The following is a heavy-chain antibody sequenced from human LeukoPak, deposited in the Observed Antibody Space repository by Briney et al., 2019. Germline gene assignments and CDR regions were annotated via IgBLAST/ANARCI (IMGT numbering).Heavy chain of an antibody. CDR1: GFTFSDYY. Sequence: GGSLRLSCAASGFTFSDYYMSWIRQAPGKGLEWVSYISRSGSTIHYADSVKGRFTISRDNAKNSLYLQMNSLRAEDTAVYYCARDSAAVAVAFDYWGQGTLVTVSS. V-gene: IGHV3-11*04. CDR2: ISRSGSTI. CDR3: ARDSAAVAVAFDY. J-gene: IGHJ4*02. D-gene: IGHD6-19*01.